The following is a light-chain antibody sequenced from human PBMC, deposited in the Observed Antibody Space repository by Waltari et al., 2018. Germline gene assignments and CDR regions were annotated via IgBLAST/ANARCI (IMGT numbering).Light chain of an antibody. CDR1: KLGDKY. J-gene: IGLJ2*01. V-gene: IGLV3-1*01. Sequence: SYELTQPTSVSVSPGQTASITCPGDKLGDKYACWYQQKPGQSPVLVIYQDSKRPSGIPERFSGSNSGNTATLTISGTQAMDEADYYCQAWDSSIVVFGGGTKLTVL. CDR2: QDS. CDR3: QAWDSSIVV.